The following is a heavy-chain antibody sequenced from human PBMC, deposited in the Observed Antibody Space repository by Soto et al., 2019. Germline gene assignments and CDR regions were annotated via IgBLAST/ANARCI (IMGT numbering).Heavy chain of an antibody. CDR1: GYTFSTYS. CDR2: INTGNGNT. CDR3: ARAPYGASLDY. D-gene: IGHD4-17*01. V-gene: IGHV1-3*04. Sequence: ASVKVSCKASGYTFSTYSMHWVRQAPGRRPEWMGWINTGNGNTYYSQKFQGRATLTRDTSASTAYIELNSLRSEDTALYYCARAPYGASLDYWGQGTLVTVSS. J-gene: IGHJ4*02.